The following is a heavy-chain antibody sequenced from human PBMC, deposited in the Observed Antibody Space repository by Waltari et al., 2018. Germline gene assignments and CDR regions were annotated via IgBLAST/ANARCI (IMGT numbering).Heavy chain of an antibody. J-gene: IGHJ3*02. CDR2: ISGSGGST. Sequence: EVQLLESGGGLVPPGGSLILSFAASGLHLSSYALRLCRPAPGKGLEWVSAISGSGGSTYYADSVKGRFTISRDNSKNTLYLQMNSLRAEDTAVYYCAKAKTGTTYAFDIWGQGTMVTVSS. D-gene: IGHD1-7*01. V-gene: IGHV3-23*01. CDR1: GLHLSSYA. CDR3: AKAKTGTTYAFDI.